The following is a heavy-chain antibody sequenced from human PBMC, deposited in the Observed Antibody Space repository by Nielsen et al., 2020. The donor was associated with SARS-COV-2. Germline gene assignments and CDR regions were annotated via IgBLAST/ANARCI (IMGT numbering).Heavy chain of an antibody. CDR3: AKWASGIDY. CDR2: ISGSGTFT. D-gene: IGHD6-19*01. CDR1: GFSFSDYY. J-gene: IGHJ4*02. Sequence: GGSLRLSCAASGFSFSDYYMLWLRQAPGQGLEWVSYISGSGTFTKYADSVKGRFTISRDNSKNTLYLQMNSLRAEDTAVYYCAKWASGIDYWGQGTLVTVSS. V-gene: IGHV3-11*06.